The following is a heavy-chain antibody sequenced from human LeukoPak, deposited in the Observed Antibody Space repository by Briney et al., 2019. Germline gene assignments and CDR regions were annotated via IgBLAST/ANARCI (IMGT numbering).Heavy chain of an antibody. CDR3: ARQGSSWYSPIDP. Sequence: GEALEISCKGSGYSFTSYWIGWVRQMPGKGLEWMGIIYPGDSDTRYSPSFQGQVTISADNSISTAYLQWSSLKASDTAMYYCARQGSSWYSPIDPWGQGTLVTVSS. V-gene: IGHV5-51*01. J-gene: IGHJ5*02. CDR2: IYPGDSDT. D-gene: IGHD6-13*01. CDR1: GYSFTSYW.